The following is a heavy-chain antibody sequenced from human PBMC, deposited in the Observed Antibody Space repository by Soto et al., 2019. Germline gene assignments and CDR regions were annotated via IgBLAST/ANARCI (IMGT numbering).Heavy chain of an antibody. CDR2: IYHSGST. J-gene: IGHJ4*02. CDR1: GGSISSGGYF. D-gene: IGHD3-22*01. Sequence: PSETLSLTCVVSGGSISSGGYFWSWIRQPPGKGLEWIGYIYHSGSTYYNPSLKSRVTISVDRSKNQFSLKLSSVTAADTAVYYCARAETYYYDSSGYYPTHFDYWGQGTLVTVSS. V-gene: IGHV4-30-2*01. CDR3: ARAETYYYDSSGYYPTHFDY.